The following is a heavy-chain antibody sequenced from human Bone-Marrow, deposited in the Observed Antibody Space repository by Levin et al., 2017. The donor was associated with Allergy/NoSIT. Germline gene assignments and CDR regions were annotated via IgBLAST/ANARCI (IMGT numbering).Heavy chain of an antibody. CDR3: ARGLGYSSVANFDY. V-gene: IGHV3-20*04. J-gene: IGHJ4*02. CDR1: GFTFDDYG. D-gene: IGHD6-19*01. Sequence: RPGGSLRLSCAASGFTFDDYGMSWVRQAPGKGLEWVSGINWNGGSTGYADSVKGRFTISRDNAKNSLYLQMNSLRAEDTALYYCARGLGYSSVANFDYWGQGTLVTVSS. CDR2: INWNGGST.